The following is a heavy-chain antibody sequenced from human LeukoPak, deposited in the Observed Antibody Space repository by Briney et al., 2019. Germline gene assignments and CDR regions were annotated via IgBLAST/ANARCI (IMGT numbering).Heavy chain of an antibody. Sequence: KAGGSLRLSCAASGFTFSNAWMSWVRQAPGKGLEWVGRIKSKTDGGTTDYAAPVKGRFTISRDDSKNTLYLQMNSLKTEDTAVYYCTAAEDYGDFAGWGQGTLVTVSS. V-gene: IGHV3-15*01. CDR1: GFTFSNAW. CDR2: IKSKTDGGTT. J-gene: IGHJ4*02. CDR3: TAAEDYGDFAG. D-gene: IGHD4-17*01.